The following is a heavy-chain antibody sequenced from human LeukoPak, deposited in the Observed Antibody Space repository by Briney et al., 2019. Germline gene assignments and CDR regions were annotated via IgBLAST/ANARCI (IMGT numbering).Heavy chain of an antibody. CDR3: VRGGDIGVVTSLGRGGGFDI. CDR2: IWYDGSRK. Sequence: GGSLRLSCAASGFPFSSHGMHWVRQVAGKGLEWVAFIWYDGSRKYYADSVKGRFTISRDNSRNTVFLQMSSLRAEDTGVYYCVRGGDIGVVTSLGRGGGFDIWGQGTTVIVSS. D-gene: IGHD2-21*02. V-gene: IGHV3-30*02. CDR1: GFPFSSHG. J-gene: IGHJ3*02.